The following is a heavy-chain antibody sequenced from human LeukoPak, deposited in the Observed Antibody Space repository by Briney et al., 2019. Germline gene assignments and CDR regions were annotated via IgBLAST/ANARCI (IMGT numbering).Heavy chain of an antibody. V-gene: IGHV3-11*04. CDR2: ISGSGTDI. D-gene: IGHD5-18*01. J-gene: IGHJ4*02. Sequence: LRLSCEASGFTFSDPYMSWIRQAPGKGLECLSYISGSGTDINYADSVRGRFTISRDNAKNLLYLQMNDLGVEDTAVYYCARTARHLDYWGQGTLVTVSS. CDR3: ARTARHLDY. CDR1: GFTFSDPY.